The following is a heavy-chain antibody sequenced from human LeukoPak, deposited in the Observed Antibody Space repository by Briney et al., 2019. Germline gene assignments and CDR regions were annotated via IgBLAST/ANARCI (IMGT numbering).Heavy chain of an antibody. CDR3: ANGAFRLYYVDV. CDR1: GFTFSSYS. J-gene: IGHJ6*03. V-gene: IGHV3-74*01. D-gene: IGHD2/OR15-2a*01. Sequence: GGSLRLSCAASGFTFSSYSMNWVRQAPGKGLMWVSRINMDGSTTNYADSVKGRFTISRDNAKNTLYLEMNSLRAEDTAVYFCANGAFRLYYVDVWGKGTTVTVSS. CDR2: INMDGSTT.